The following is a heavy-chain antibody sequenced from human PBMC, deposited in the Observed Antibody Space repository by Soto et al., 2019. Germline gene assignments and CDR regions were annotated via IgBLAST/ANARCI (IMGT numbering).Heavy chain of an antibody. CDR3: ARDDSSSWYLYYYSGMDV. Sequence: GGSLRLSCAASGFTFSSYSMNWVRQAPGKGLEWVSSISSSSSYIYYADSVKGRFTISRDNAKNSLYLQMNSLRAEDTAVYYCARDDSSSWYLYYYSGMDVWGQGTTVTVSS. CDR2: ISSSSSYI. J-gene: IGHJ6*02. D-gene: IGHD6-13*01. CDR1: GFTFSSYS. V-gene: IGHV3-21*01.